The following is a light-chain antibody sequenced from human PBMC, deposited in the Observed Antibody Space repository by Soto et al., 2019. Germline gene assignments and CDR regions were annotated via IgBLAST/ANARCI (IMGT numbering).Light chain of an antibody. Sequence: SQSVSSNLAWYQQKPGQAPRLLIYGASNRATGIPGRFSGSGSGRGFNIPIDTLQCEDFAVYYCQQYNNWHEGTCGQGTRLEIK. CDR2: GAS. J-gene: IGKJ5*01. V-gene: IGKV3-15*01. CDR3: QQYNNWHEGT. CDR1: QSVSSN.